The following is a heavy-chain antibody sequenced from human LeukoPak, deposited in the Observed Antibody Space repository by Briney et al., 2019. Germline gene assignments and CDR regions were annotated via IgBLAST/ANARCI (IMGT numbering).Heavy chain of an antibody. J-gene: IGHJ5*02. Sequence: PSGTLSLTCTVSGGSISSSSYYWGWIRQPPGKGLEWIGSIYYSGSTYYNPSLKSRVTISVDTSKNQFSLKLSSVTAADTAVYYCASIPGIAAPWGQGTLVTVSS. D-gene: IGHD6-13*01. CDR1: GGSISSSSYY. CDR2: IYYSGST. V-gene: IGHV4-39*07. CDR3: ASIPGIAAP.